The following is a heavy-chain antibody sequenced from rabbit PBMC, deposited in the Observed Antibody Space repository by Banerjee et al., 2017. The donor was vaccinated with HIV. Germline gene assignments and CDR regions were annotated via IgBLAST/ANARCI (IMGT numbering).Heavy chain of an antibody. CDR1: GFTLSSYW. J-gene: IGHJ4*01. D-gene: IGHD4-1*01. Sequence: QDQLEESGGDLVKPEGSLTLTCTASGFTLSSYWIYWVRQAPGKGLEWIACIYGGSSGRTYYASWATGRFTTSKTSSTTVTLQMTSLTAADTASYFCARDLAGVIGWNFNLWGPGTLVTVS. CDR2: IYGGSSGRT. V-gene: IGHV1S45*01. CDR3: ARDLAGVIGWNFNL.